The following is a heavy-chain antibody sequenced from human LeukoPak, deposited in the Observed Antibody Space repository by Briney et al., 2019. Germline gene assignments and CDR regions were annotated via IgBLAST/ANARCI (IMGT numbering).Heavy chain of an antibody. CDR2: IYSGGTT. J-gene: IGHJ4*02. D-gene: IGHD5-18*01. CDR3: ARDQYSYAHAAH. CDR1: GFTVSSNY. V-gene: IGHV3-66*01. Sequence: PGGSPRLSCAAPGFTVSSNYMSWVRQAPGKGLEWVSVIYSGGTTYYADSVKGRFTISRDNSKNTLHLQMNSLRAEDTAVYYCARDQYSYAHAAHWGQGTLVTVSS.